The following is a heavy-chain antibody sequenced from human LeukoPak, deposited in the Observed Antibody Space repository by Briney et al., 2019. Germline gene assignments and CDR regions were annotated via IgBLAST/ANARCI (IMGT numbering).Heavy chain of an antibody. Sequence: ASVKVSCKASGYTFTGYYMHWVRPAPGQGLEWMGWINPNSGGTNYAQKFQGRVTMTRDTSISTAYMELSRLRSDDTAVYYCARVRKPSSSWYFDYWGQGTLVTVSS. CDR3: ARVRKPSSSWYFDY. V-gene: IGHV1-2*02. CDR1: GYTFTGYY. J-gene: IGHJ4*02. D-gene: IGHD6-13*01. CDR2: INPNSGGT.